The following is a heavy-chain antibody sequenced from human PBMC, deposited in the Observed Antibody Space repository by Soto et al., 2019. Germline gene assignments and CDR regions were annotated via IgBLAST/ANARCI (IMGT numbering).Heavy chain of an antibody. CDR3: ARDSTHRLFDY. V-gene: IGHV3-33*01. Sequence: QVELVESGGGVVQPGRSLRLSCAASGFTFSSYGMHWVRQAPGKGLEWLAVIWFDGSNEYYGDSVKGRFTVSRDNSKNTLYLQLNSLSAEDTAVYFCARDSTHRLFDYWGQGTLVTVSS. CDR1: GFTFSSYG. J-gene: IGHJ4*02. CDR2: IWFDGSNE.